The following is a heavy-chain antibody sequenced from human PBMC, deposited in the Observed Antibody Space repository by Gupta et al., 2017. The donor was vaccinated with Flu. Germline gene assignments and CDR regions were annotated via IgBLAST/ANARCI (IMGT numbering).Heavy chain of an antibody. CDR3: ARVALVGYGSNWFDP. D-gene: IGHD2-15*01. CDR2: VNHSGRT. CDR1: SDYF. Sequence: SDYFWSWIRQHPGKGLEWIGEVNHSGRTNYNPSLRGRVAISIDTSKNQFSLNLHSLTAADTAVYYCARVALVGYGSNWFDPWGQGTLVTVSS. V-gene: IGHV4-34*01. J-gene: IGHJ5*02.